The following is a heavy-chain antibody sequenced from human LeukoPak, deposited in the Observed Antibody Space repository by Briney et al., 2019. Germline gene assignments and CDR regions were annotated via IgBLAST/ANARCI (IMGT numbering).Heavy chain of an antibody. J-gene: IGHJ4*02. CDR2: ISGGGGST. CDR3: AKDQGTRGYYGSGKFDY. V-gene: IGHV3-23*01. CDR1: GFTFSSYA. D-gene: IGHD3-10*01. Sequence: GGSLRLSCAASGFTFSSYAMSWVRQAPGKGLEWVSAISGGGGSTYYADSVKGRFTISRDSSKHTLYLQMNSLRAQDTAVYYCAKDQGTRGYYGSGKFDYWGQGTLVTVSS.